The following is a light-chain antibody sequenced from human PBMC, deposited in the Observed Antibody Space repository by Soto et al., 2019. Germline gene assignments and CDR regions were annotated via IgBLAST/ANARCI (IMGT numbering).Light chain of an antibody. CDR2: DSS. CDR3: QQRKNWPPIT. V-gene: IGKV3-11*01. CDR1: QNVDKF. J-gene: IGKJ5*01. Sequence: EIVMTQSPATLSVSPGERATLSCRASQNVDKFLAWYQQRPGQPPRLLIFDSSNRATGVPVRFSGSGSGTVFTLTIGSLEPEDSAVYYCQQRKNWPPITFGQGTRLEI.